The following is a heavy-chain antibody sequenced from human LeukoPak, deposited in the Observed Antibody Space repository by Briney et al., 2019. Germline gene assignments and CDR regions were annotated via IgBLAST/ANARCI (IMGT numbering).Heavy chain of an antibody. D-gene: IGHD3-10*01. CDR2: IYYSGST. J-gene: IGHJ4*02. Sequence: PSETLSLTCTVSGGSISSYYWSWIRQPPGKRLEWIGYIYYSGSTNYNPSLKSRVTISVDTSKNQFSLKLSSVTAADTAVYYCARHRITMVRGVIPYYFDYWGQGTLVTVSS. V-gene: IGHV4-59*08. CDR1: GGSISSYY. CDR3: ARHRITMVRGVIPYYFDY.